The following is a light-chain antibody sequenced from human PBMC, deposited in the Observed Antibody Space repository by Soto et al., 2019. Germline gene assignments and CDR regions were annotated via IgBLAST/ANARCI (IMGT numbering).Light chain of an antibody. Sequence: IVLTQSPGTLSLSPGERATLSCRASQSVSSSYLAWYQQKPGQAPRLLIFGASTRATGIPDRFSGSGSGTDFTLTISRLEPEDFAVYFCQQYGSSPRTFGQGTKVHIK. CDR1: QSVSSSY. V-gene: IGKV3-20*01. CDR3: QQYGSSPRT. CDR2: GAS. J-gene: IGKJ1*01.